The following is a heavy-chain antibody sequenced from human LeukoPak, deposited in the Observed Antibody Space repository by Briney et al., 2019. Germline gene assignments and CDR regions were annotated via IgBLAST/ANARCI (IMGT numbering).Heavy chain of an antibody. D-gene: IGHD3-10*01. CDR2: IIPIFGTA. J-gene: IGHJ6*03. CDR1: GGTFNSYA. CDR3: ARVRHYYYGSGSYPPIYYYMDV. V-gene: IGHV1-69*06. Sequence: SVKVSCKASGGTFNSYAISWVRQAPGQGLEWMGGIIPIFGTANYAQKFQGRVTITADKSTSTAYMELSSLRSEGTAVYYCARVRHYYYGSGSYPPIYYYMDVWGKGTTVTISS.